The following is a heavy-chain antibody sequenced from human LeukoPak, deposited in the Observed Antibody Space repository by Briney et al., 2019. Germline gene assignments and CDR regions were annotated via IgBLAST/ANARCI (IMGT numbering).Heavy chain of an antibody. Sequence: GGSLRLSCAASGFTFSSHNMHWGRQPKGKGLEWVAFVHHDENTKSSADSVKGRFTVSRDNSKSTVYLQMYSLRPEDTAVYYCGRDLAGYTYAIDYWGQGALVTVSS. CDR3: GRDLAGYTYAIDY. D-gene: IGHD5-18*01. CDR2: VHHDENTK. CDR1: GFTFSSHN. J-gene: IGHJ4*02. V-gene: IGHV3-30*02.